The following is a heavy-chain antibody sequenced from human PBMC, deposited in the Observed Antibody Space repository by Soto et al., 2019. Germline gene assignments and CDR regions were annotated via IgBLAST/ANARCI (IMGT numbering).Heavy chain of an antibody. Sequence: SVKVSCKFSGGTFSSYAISWVRQAPGQGLEWMGGIIPIFGTANYAQKFQGRVTITADKSTSTAYMELSSLRSEDTAVYYCARDMEHIVGADAFDIWGQGTMATVSS. CDR1: GGTFSSYA. CDR3: ARDMEHIVGADAFDI. V-gene: IGHV1-69*06. J-gene: IGHJ3*02. CDR2: IIPIFGTA. D-gene: IGHD2-21*01.